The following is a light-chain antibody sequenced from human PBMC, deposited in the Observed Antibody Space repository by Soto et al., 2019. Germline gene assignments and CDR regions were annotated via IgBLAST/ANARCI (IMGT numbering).Light chain of an antibody. CDR2: DAS. V-gene: IGKV3D-20*02. J-gene: IGKJ5*01. CDR1: QSVGSSY. Sequence: ELVLTQSPVTLSLSPGERATLSCGAIQSVGSSYLAWYQQKPGLAPRLLIYDASIRATGIPDRFSGSGSGTDFTLTISSLEPEDFAVYYCQQRSNWPPFTFGQGTRLEIK. CDR3: QQRSNWPPFT.